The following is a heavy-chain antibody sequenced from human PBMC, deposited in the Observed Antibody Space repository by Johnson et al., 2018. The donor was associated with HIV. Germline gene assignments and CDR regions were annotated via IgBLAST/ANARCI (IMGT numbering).Heavy chain of an antibody. D-gene: IGHD2-21*01. CDR3: ARARTVVIARPDAFDI. V-gene: IGHV3-30*04. CDR1: GFTFSSYA. CDR2: ISYDGSNK. J-gene: IGHJ3*02. Sequence: QVQLVESGGGVVQPGRSLRLSCAASGFTFSSYAMHWVRQAPGKGLEWVAVISYDGSNKYYADSVKGRFTISRDNSKNTLYLQMNSLRAEDTAVYYCARARTVVIARPDAFDIWCQGTMVTVSS.